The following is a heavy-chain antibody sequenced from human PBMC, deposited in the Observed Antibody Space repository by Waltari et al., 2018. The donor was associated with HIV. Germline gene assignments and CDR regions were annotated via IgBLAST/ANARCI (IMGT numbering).Heavy chain of an antibody. D-gene: IGHD3-3*01. CDR3: ASHYDFGRFYYYGMDV. Sequence: QVQLVQSGAEVKKPGASVKVSCKASGYTFTGYYLHWVRQAPGQGLEWMGWINPNSGGTNYAQKFQGRVTMTRDTSISTAYMELSRLRSDDTAFYYCASHYDFGRFYYYGMDVWGQGTTVTVSS. CDR2: INPNSGGT. CDR1: GYTFTGYY. V-gene: IGHV1-2*02. J-gene: IGHJ6*02.